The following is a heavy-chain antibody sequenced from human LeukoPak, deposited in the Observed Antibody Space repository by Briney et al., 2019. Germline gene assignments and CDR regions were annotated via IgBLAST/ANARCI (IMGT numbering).Heavy chain of an antibody. Sequence: PSETLSLTCDVSGYSISSGYYWGWIRQPPGKGLEWIGSIFHTGNTYYNPSLKSRVTMSVDTSKNQFSLKLSSVTAADTAVYYCARDGGVAVSGPPGYWGQGTLVTVSS. V-gene: IGHV4-38-2*02. CDR3: ARDGGVAVSGPPGY. CDR1: GYSISSGYY. CDR2: IFHTGNT. J-gene: IGHJ4*02. D-gene: IGHD6-19*01.